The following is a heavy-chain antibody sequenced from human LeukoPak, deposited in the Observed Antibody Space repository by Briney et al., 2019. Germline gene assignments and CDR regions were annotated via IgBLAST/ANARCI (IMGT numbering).Heavy chain of an antibody. Sequence: QPGGSLRLSCAASGFTFSSYWMSWVRQAPGKGLEWVSVIYSGGSTYYADSVKGRFTISRDNSKNTLYLQMNSLRAEDTAVYYCARDKRSGYDTWGQGTMVTVSS. J-gene: IGHJ3*02. CDR1: GFTFSSYW. CDR3: ARDKRSGYDT. CDR2: IYSGGST. V-gene: IGHV3-53*01. D-gene: IGHD5-12*01.